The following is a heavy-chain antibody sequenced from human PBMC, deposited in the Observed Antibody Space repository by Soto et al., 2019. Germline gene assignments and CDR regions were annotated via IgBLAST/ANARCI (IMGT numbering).Heavy chain of an antibody. J-gene: IGHJ4*02. Sequence: EVHLVEAGGGLVRPGGSLKLSCAASGFTFSGYCMTWVRQAPGKGLEWVATINQDGSETYYVDSLKGRFTISRDNAENSVFLQMNSLRGEDTAVYYCTGGGCRCESYCCFDYWGQGSLVNVSS. CDR3: TGGGCRCESYCCFDY. CDR2: INQDGSET. CDR1: GFTFSGYC. V-gene: IGHV3-7*01. D-gene: IGHD1-26*01.